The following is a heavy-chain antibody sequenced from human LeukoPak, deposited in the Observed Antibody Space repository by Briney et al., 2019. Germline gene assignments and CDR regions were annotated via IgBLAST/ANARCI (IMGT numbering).Heavy chain of an antibody. V-gene: IGHV3-23*01. CDR2: SSGDGAKT. Sequence: GGSLRLSCAASGFTFSGCALSGVRQAPGKGREGVAGSSGDGAKTSYADSVKARLTISRDNSKNTLFLQMDMLRAEDTAVYYCARRVQPNAGPFDSWGQGTLASVS. CDR1: GFTFSGCA. J-gene: IGHJ4*02. CDR3: ARRVQPNAGPFDS. D-gene: IGHD3-10*01.